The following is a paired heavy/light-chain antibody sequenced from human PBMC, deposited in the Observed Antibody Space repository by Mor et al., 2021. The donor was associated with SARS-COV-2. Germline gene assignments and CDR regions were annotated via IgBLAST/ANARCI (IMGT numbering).Heavy chain of an antibody. D-gene: IGHD6-19*01. CDR2: INPSGGST. V-gene: IGHV1-46*01. CDR1: GYTFTSYY. CDR3: ARDRTGSGIYYYYYYGMDV. Sequence: QVQLVQSGAEVKKSGASVKVSCKASGYTFTSYYMNWVRQAPGQGLEWMGIINPSGGSTNYAQKFQGRVTMTRDTSTSTVYMELSSLRSEDTAVYYCARDRTGSGIYYYYYYGMDVWGQGTTVTVSS. J-gene: IGHJ6*02.
Light chain of an antibody. J-gene: IGLJ2*01. V-gene: IGLV1-51*02. Sequence: QSVLTQPPSVSAAPGQKVTISCSGSSSNIGNNYVSWYQQFPGTAPKLLIYENNKRPSGIPDRFSGSKSGTSATLGITGLQTGDEADYYCGTWDSSLSALFGGGTKLTVL. CDR2: ENN. CDR3: GTWDSSLSAL. CDR1: SSNIGNNY.